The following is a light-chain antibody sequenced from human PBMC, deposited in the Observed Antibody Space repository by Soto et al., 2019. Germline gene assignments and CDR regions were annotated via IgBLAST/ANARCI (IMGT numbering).Light chain of an antibody. CDR1: SSDVGGYNY. CDR2: EVS. CDR3: SSYTSSRTPYV. Sequence: QSALAQPASVSVSPRQSITISCTGTSSDVGGYNYVSWYQQHPGKAPKLMIYEVSNRPSEVSNRFSGSKSGNTASLTISGLQAEDEADYYCSSYTSSRTPYVFGTGTKVTVL. V-gene: IGLV2-14*01. J-gene: IGLJ1*01.